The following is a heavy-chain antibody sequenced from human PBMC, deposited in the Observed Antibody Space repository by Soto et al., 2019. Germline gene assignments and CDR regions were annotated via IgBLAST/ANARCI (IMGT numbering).Heavy chain of an antibody. CDR3: ASLLPLLYDSSGFLFDY. CDR2: IYHSGST. D-gene: IGHD3-22*01. Sequence: SETLSLTCAVSGGSISSGGYSWSWIRHPPGKGLEWIGYIYHSGSTYYNPSLKSRVTISVDRSKNQFSLKLSSVTAADTAVYYCASLLPLLYDSSGFLFDYWGQGTLVTVS. CDR1: GGSISSGGYS. V-gene: IGHV4-30-2*01. J-gene: IGHJ4*02.